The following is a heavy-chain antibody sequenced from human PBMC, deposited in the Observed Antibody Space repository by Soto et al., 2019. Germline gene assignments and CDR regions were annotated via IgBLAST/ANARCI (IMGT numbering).Heavy chain of an antibody. J-gene: IGHJ4*02. CDR2: ITGNGAGT. V-gene: IGHV3-23*01. CDR3: ARMYYDFWSGYTNDY. CDR1: GFTFSSYA. D-gene: IGHD3-3*01. Sequence: PGGSLRLSCEASGFTFSSYAMTWVRQAPGTGLEWVSSITGNGAGTYYSDSVKGRFSVSRDNSKNTLYLQMNSLTGEDSALYFCARMYYDFWSGYTNDYWGQGTLVTVSS.